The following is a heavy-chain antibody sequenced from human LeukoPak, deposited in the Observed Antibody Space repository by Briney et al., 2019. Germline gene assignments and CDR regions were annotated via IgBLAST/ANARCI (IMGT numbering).Heavy chain of an antibody. CDR1: GFTFSSYA. CDR2: IYTDGST. D-gene: IGHD4-23*01. CDR3: ARDRPYGGKGDFDY. V-gene: IGHV3-66*01. J-gene: IGHJ4*02. Sequence: PGGSLRLSCAASGFTFSSYAMSWVRQAPGKGLEWVSVIYTDGSTYYADSVKDRFTISRDNSKNTLYLQMNSLRAEDTAVYYCARDRPYGGKGDFDYWGQGTLVTVSS.